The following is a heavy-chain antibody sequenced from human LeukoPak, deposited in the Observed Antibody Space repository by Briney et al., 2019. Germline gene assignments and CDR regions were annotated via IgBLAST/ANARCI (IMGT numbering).Heavy chain of an antibody. Sequence: GGSLRLSCAASGFTFSSYSMNCVRQAPGKGLEWVSSISSSSSYIYYADSVKGRFTISRDNAKNSLYLQMNSLRAEDTAVYYCARDPQYYYDSSGYYYFDYWGQGTLVTVSS. CDR3: ARDPQYYYDSSGYYYFDY. CDR1: GFTFSSYS. J-gene: IGHJ4*02. D-gene: IGHD3-22*01. CDR2: ISSSSSYI. V-gene: IGHV3-21*01.